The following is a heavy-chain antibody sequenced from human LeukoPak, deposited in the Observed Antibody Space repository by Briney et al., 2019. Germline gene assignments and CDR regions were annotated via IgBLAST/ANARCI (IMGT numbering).Heavy chain of an antibody. CDR2: ISSSGSTI. V-gene: IGHV3-11*01. Sequence: PGGSLRLSCAASGFTLSDYYMSWIRQAPGKGLEGVSYISSSGSTIYYADSVKGRFTISRDNAKNSLYLQMNSLRAEDTAVYYCARGPGRYSSGWYYFDYWGQGTLVTVSS. CDR3: ARGPGRYSSGWYYFDY. CDR1: GFTLSDYY. J-gene: IGHJ4*02. D-gene: IGHD6-19*01.